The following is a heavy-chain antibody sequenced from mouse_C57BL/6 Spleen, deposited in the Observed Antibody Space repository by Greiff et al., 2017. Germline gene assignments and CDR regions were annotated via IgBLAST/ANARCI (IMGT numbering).Heavy chain of an antibody. D-gene: IGHD1-1*01. Sequence: QVQLQQSGPELVKPGASVKISCKASGYAFSSSWMNWVKQRPGKGLEWIGRIYPGDGDTNYNGKFKGKATLTADKSSSTAYMQLSSLTSEDAAVYVYSGVVGDWFAYWGQGTLVTVSA. CDR1: GYAFSSSW. J-gene: IGHJ3*01. V-gene: IGHV1-82*01. CDR2: IYPGDGDT. CDR3: SGVVGDWFAY.